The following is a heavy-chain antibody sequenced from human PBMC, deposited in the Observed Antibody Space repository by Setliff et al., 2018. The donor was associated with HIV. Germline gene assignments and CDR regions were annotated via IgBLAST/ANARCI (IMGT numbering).Heavy chain of an antibody. J-gene: IGHJ4*02. CDR1: GFTFITST. V-gene: IGHV3-21*01. CDR2: ISSSGSYI. D-gene: IGHD2-15*01. Sequence: PGGSLRLSCAVSGFTFITSTMNWVRQAPGKGLEWVASISSSGSYIHYADSVKGRFTISRDNAKNSQYLLMTGLRAEDTAVYHCAAVFTGEPGRSLDYWGQGTPVTVSS. CDR3: AAVFTGEPGRSLDY.